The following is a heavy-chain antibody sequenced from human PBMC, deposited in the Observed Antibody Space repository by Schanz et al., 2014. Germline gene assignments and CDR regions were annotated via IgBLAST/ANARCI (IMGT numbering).Heavy chain of an antibody. V-gene: IGHV3-7*01. CDR2: INQDGSDK. J-gene: IGHJ4*02. CDR1: GFTFSAYG. D-gene: IGHD4-17*01. CDR3: VRDTDYHFDY. Sequence: VQLVESGGGVVQPGRSLRLSCAASGFTFSAYGMHWVRQAPGKGLEWVANINQDGSDKSYVDSVKGRFTISRDNAKNTLYLQMNSLRAEDTAVYYCVRDTDYHFDYWGQGTLVTVSS.